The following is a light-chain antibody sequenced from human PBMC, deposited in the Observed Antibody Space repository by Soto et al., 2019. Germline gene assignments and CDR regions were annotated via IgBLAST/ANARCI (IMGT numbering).Light chain of an antibody. Sequence: EIVMTQSPATLSVSPGERATLSCRASQSVSSNYLAWYQQKPGQAPRLLIYGASTRATGIPARFSRSGSGTHFTLTISTLEPEDFAVYHCQQYGSSLTLGGGTKVDIK. CDR3: QQYGSSLT. V-gene: IGKV3-20*01. J-gene: IGKJ4*01. CDR1: QSVSSNY. CDR2: GAS.